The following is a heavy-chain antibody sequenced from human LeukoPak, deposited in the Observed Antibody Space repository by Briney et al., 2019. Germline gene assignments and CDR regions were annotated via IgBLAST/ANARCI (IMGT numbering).Heavy chain of an antibody. CDR3: ARRVVIAAPFDY. Sequence: PGGSLRLSCAVSGFTFSNFYMSWVRQAPGKGLEWVASIKQDGSEKNYVDSVKGRFTISRDNAKNTLYLQMNSLRAEDTAVYYCARRVVIAAPFDYWGQGTLVTVSS. CDR2: IKQDGSEK. CDR1: GFTFSNFY. J-gene: IGHJ4*02. V-gene: IGHV3-7*01. D-gene: IGHD2-21*01.